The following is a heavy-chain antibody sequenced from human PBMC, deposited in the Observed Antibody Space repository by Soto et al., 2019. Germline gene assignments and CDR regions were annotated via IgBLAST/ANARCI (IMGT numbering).Heavy chain of an antibody. Sequence: QVQLVESGGGVVQPGGSLSLSCAAFVFPFSGFVMHWVRQAHGKGLGWVAVLWYDGKDKYYADSVKGRFSVSIDNSKNTLYLQMNSLRAEDTAVYYCARGRGGDYGGNSGYFDYWGQGTLVTVSS. CDR2: LWYDGKDK. V-gene: IGHV3-33*01. CDR3: ARGRGGDYGGNSGYFDY. D-gene: IGHD4-17*01. CDR1: VFPFSGFV. J-gene: IGHJ4*02.